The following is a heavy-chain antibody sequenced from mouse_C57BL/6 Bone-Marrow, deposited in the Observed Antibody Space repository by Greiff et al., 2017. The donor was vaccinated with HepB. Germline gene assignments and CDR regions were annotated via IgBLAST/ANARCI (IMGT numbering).Heavy chain of an antibody. CDR2: IDPETGGT. Sequence: QVQLQQSGAELVRPGASVTLSCKASGYTFTDYEMHWVKQTPVHGLEWIGAIDPETGGTAYNQKFKGKAILTADKSSSTAYMELRSLTSEDSAVYYCTREGHYYGSSWFAYWGQGTLVTVSA. CDR3: TREGHYYGSSWFAY. D-gene: IGHD1-1*01. J-gene: IGHJ3*01. CDR1: GYTFTDYE. V-gene: IGHV1-15*01.